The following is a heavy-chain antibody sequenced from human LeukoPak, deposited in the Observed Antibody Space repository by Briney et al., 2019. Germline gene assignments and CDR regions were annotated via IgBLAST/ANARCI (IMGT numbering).Heavy chain of an antibody. CDR2: ISSSGSTI. D-gene: IGHD1-26*01. CDR3: ARARSGWEPSGYYYYMDV. J-gene: IGHJ6*03. Sequence: GGSLRLSCAASGFTFDDYGMSWIRQAPGKGLEWVSYISSSGSTIYYADSVKGRFTISRDNAKNSLYLQMNSLRAEDTAVYYCARARSGWEPSGYYYYMDVRGKGTTVTVSS. CDR1: GFTFDDYG. V-gene: IGHV3-11*04.